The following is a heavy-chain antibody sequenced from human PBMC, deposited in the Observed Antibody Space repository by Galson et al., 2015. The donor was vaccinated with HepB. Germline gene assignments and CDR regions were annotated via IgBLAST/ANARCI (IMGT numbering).Heavy chain of an antibody. CDR1: GFRFSSYG. Sequence: SLRLSCAASGFRFSSYGMTWVRQVPGKGLEWVSSISGDGGRIYIADSVKGRFTISRDNSKNTLYLQMNSLRAEDTAVYYCARHRSVRSSSWEAFDYWGQGTLVTVSS. CDR2: ISGDGGRI. J-gene: IGHJ4*02. D-gene: IGHD6-13*01. CDR3: ARHRSVRSSSWEAFDY. V-gene: IGHV3-23*01.